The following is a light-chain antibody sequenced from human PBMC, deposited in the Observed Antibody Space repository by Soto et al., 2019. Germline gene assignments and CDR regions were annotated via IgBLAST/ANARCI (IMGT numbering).Light chain of an antibody. CDR2: AAS. CDR1: ESVRTN. Sequence: IERTQSHAPLFLAPGEGVTLSCRASESVRTNLAWYQQKAGQAPRLLIYAASSRPTGIPARFSGSGSGTEFTLTITSLEPEDFAVYYCQQYGSSPQTFGQGTKVDIK. CDR3: QQYGSSPQT. V-gene: IGKV3-15*01. J-gene: IGKJ1*01.